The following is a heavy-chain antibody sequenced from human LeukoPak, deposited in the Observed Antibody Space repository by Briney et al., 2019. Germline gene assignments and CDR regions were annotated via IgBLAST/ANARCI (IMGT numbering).Heavy chain of an antibody. Sequence: SETLSLTCAVYGGSFSGYYWSWIRQPPGKGLERIGEINHSGSTNYNPSLKSRVTISVDTSKNQFSLKLSSVTAADTAVYYCARVRPVPEAAALNWFDPWGQGTLVTVSS. D-gene: IGHD6-13*01. V-gene: IGHV4-34*01. CDR2: INHSGST. J-gene: IGHJ5*02. CDR1: GGSFSGYY. CDR3: ARVRPVPEAAALNWFDP.